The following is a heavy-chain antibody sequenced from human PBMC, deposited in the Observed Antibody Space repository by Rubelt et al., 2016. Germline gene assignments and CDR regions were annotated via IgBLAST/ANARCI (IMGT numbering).Heavy chain of an antibody. D-gene: IGHD5-24*01. CDR1: GYTFTSYY. J-gene: IGHJ4*02. CDR2: INPNSGGT. V-gene: IGHV1-2*02. CDR3: ARTKTVEMATIPLAY. Sequence: QVQLVQPGAEVKKPGASVKVSCKASGYTFTSYYMHWVRQAPGQGLEWMGWINPNSGGTNYAQKFQGRVTMTRDTSISTAYRELSRLRSDDTAVYYCARTKTVEMATIPLAYWGQGTLVTVSS.